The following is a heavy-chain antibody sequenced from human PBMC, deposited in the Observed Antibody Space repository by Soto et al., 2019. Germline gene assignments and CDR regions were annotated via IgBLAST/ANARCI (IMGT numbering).Heavy chain of an antibody. CDR2: VYSDGSST. CDR1: GFTFSSYW. V-gene: IGHV3-74*01. Sequence: LRLSCAASGFTFSSYWMHWVRQVSGKGLVWVSRVYSDGSSTSYADSVKGRFTISRDNAKNTLYLQMNSLRAEDTAVYYCARAMSSGSYFDYWGQGTLVTVSS. CDR3: ARAMSSGSYFDY. D-gene: IGHD1-26*01. J-gene: IGHJ4*02.